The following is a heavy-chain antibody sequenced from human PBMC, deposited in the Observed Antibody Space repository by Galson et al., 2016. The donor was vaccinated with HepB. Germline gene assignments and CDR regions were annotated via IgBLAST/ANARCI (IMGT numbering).Heavy chain of an antibody. Sequence: SLRLSCAGSGFTFSTYAVNWVRQAPGKGLEWVSGISGSGGRTYYADSGRGRFTISRDNSKNTLYLQMKSLRAEDTAVYYCAKEVVRFLHGYGMDVWGQWTTVTVSS. CDR3: AKEVVRFLHGYGMDV. J-gene: IGHJ6*02. CDR2: ISGSGGRT. CDR1: GFTFSTYA. D-gene: IGHD3-3*01. V-gene: IGHV3-23*01.